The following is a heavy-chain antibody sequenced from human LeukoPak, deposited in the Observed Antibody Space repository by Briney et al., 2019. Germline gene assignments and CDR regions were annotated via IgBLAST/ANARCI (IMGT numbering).Heavy chain of an antibody. V-gene: IGHV3-23*01. Sequence: GGSLRLSCAASGFTFSSYAMSWVRQAPGKGLEWVSAISGSGGSTYYADSVKGRFTISRDNAKNSLYLQMNSLRAEDTAVYYCARGSRRHSFYYFDYWGQGTLVTVSS. CDR1: GFTFSSYA. J-gene: IGHJ4*02. CDR2: ISGSGGST. D-gene: IGHD5-18*01. CDR3: ARGSRRHSFYYFDY.